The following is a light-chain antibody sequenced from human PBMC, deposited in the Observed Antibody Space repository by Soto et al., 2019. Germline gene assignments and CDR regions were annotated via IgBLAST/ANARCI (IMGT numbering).Light chain of an antibody. V-gene: IGLV2-14*01. J-gene: IGLJ2*01. CDR3: SSYTRSSTVV. Sequence: QSALTQPASVSGSPGQSITISCTGTSSDVGGYNYVSWYQQHPGKAPKLMIYDVSNRPSGVSNRFSGSTSGNTASLTISGLQAEDEADYYCSSYTRSSTVVFGGGTKLTVL. CDR1: SSDVGGYNY. CDR2: DVS.